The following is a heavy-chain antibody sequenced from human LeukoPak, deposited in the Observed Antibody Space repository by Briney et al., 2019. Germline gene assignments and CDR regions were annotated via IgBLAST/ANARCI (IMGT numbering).Heavy chain of an antibody. CDR3: AGASGGNRPFDY. J-gene: IGHJ4*02. V-gene: IGHV3-21*01. CDR1: GFTFSSYS. CDR2: IGSANSYI. Sequence: GGSLRLSCAASGFTFSSYSMNWVRQAPGKGLEWVSSIGSANSYIYYADSLKGRFTISRDNAKNSLYLQMNSLRAEDTAVYYCAGASGGNRPFDYWGQGALVTVSS. D-gene: IGHD1-14*01.